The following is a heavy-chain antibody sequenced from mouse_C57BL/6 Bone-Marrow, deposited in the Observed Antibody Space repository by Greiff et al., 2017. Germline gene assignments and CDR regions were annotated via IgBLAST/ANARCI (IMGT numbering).Heavy chain of an antibody. Sequence: EAQLQESGPGMVKPSQSLSLTCTVTGYSITSGYDWHWIRHFPGNKLEWMGYISYSGSTNYNPSLKSRISITHDTSKNHFFLKLNSVTTEDTATYYCASGITTVVDWYFDVWGTGTTVTVSS. V-gene: IGHV3-1*01. CDR3: ASGITTVVDWYFDV. D-gene: IGHD1-1*01. J-gene: IGHJ1*03. CDR2: ISYSGST. CDR1: GYSITSGYD.